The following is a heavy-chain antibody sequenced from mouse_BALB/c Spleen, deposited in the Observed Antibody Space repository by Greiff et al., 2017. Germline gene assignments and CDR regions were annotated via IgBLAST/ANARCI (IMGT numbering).Heavy chain of an antibody. CDR3: AREEYYGSRTWFAY. V-gene: IGHV3-8*02. D-gene: IGHD1-1*01. Sequence: EVKLMESGPSLVKPSQTLSLTCSVTGDSITSGYWNWIRKFPGNKLEYMGYISYSGSTYYNPSLKSRISITRDTSKNQYYLQLNSVTTEDTATYYCAREEYYGSRTWFAYWGQGTLVTVSA. CDR2: ISYSGST. J-gene: IGHJ3*01. CDR1: GDSITSGY.